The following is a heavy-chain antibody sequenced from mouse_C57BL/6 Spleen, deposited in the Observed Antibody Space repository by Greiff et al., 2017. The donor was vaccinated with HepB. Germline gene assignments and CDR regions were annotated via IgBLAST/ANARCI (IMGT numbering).Heavy chain of an antibody. Sequence: QVQLKQPGAELVRPGASVTLSCKASGYTFTDYEMHWVKQTPVHGLEWIGAIDPETGGTAYNQKFKGKAILTADKSSSTAYMELRSLTSEDSAVYYFTRGGYYAMDYWGQGTSVTVSS. J-gene: IGHJ4*01. CDR1: GYTFTDYE. CDR2: IDPETGGT. V-gene: IGHV1-15*01. CDR3: TRGGYYAMDY.